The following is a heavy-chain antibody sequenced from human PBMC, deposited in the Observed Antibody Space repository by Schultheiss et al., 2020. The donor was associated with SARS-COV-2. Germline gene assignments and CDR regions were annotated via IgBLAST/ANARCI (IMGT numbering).Heavy chain of an antibody. V-gene: IGHV3-64*01. CDR3: AKEGGQYSSSWSHLDY. J-gene: IGHJ4*02. CDR1: GFTVSSNY. Sequence: GGSLRLSCAASGFTVSSNYMSWVRQAPGKGLEYVSAISSNGGSTYYANSVKSRFTISRDNSKNTLYLQMGSLRAEDTAVYYCAKEGGQYSSSWSHLDYWGQGTLVTVAS. D-gene: IGHD6-13*01. CDR2: ISSNGGST.